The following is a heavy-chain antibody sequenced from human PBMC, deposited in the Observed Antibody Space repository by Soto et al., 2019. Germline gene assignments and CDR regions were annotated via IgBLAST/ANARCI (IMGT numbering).Heavy chain of an antibody. CDR2: IYYSGST. V-gene: IGHV4-34*09. CDR1: GGSFIGYY. J-gene: IGHJ6*02. D-gene: IGHD6-25*01. Sequence: PAETLSLTCAGYGGSFIGYYWSWIRERPGNGLEWIGYIYYSGSTDYNPSLKSRVTISVDRSKNQFSLNLSSVTAADTAIYYCARESGGYDSSTRYGLDVWGQGTTVTVSS. CDR3: ARESGGYDSSTRYGLDV.